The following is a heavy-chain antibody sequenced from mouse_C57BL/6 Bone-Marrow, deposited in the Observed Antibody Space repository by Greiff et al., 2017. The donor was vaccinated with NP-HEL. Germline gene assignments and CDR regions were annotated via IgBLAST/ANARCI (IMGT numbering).Heavy chain of an antibody. Sequence: VQLQQSGTVLARPGASVKMSCKTSGYTFTSYWMHWVKQRPGQGLEWIGAIYPGNSDTSYNQKFKGKAKLTAVTSASTAYMELSSLTNEDSAVYYCTLYYLWFAYWGQGTRVTVSA. J-gene: IGHJ3*01. D-gene: IGHD2-1*01. CDR1: GYTFTSYW. V-gene: IGHV1-5*01. CDR2: IYPGNSDT. CDR3: TLYYLWFAY.